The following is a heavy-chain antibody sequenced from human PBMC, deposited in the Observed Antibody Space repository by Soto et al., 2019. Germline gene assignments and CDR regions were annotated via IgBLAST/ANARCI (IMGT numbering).Heavy chain of an antibody. Sequence: PSETLSLTCTVSGGTISIYYWSLIRQPPGKGLEWIGYIYYSGSTNYNPSLKSRVTISVDTSKNQFSLKLSSVTAADTAVYYCARGAGFLEGLLYDYWGQGTLVTVSS. CDR2: IYYSGST. D-gene: IGHD3-3*01. V-gene: IGHV4-59*01. J-gene: IGHJ4*02. CDR3: ARGAGFLEGLLYDY. CDR1: GGTISIYY.